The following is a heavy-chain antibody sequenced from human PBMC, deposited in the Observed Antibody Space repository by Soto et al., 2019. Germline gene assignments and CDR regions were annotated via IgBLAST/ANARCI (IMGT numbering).Heavy chain of an antibody. CDR3: ARVTPNWFDP. V-gene: IGHV1-18*04. D-gene: IGHD2-21*02. CDR1: GYTFTSYY. J-gene: IGHJ5*02. CDR2: ISAYNGNT. Sequence: ASVKVSCKASGYTFTSYYMHWVRQAPGQGLEWMGWISAYNGNTNYAQKLQGRVTMTTDTSTSTAYMELRSLRSNDTAVYYCARVTPNWFDPWGQGTLVTVSS.